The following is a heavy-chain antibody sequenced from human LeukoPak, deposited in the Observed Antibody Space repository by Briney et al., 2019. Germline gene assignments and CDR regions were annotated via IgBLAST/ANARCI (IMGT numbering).Heavy chain of an antibody. V-gene: IGHV3-9*01. D-gene: IGHD6-19*01. J-gene: IGHJ4*02. CDR3: AKVRTSLEQWLDFDY. CDR2: ISWNSGSI. CDR1: GFTFDDYA. Sequence: GGSLRPSCAASGFTFDDYAMHWVRQAPGKGLEWVSGISWNSGSIGYADSVKGRFTISRDNAKNSLYLQMNSLRAEDTALYYCAKVRTSLEQWLDFDYWGQGTLVTVSS.